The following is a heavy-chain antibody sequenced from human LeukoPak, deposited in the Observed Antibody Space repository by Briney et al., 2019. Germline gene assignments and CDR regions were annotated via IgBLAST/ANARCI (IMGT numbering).Heavy chain of an antibody. CDR2: VSGSGATT. J-gene: IGHJ5*02. Sequence: GGSLRLSCAASGFTFSSYAMSWVRQAPGKGLEWVAAVSGSGATTHYADSVKGRFTISRDNAKNSLYLQMNSLRAEDTAVYYCARSGVVVDALERGVANWFDPWGQGTLVTVSS. V-gene: IGHV3-23*01. CDR1: GFTFSSYA. D-gene: IGHD2-15*01. CDR3: ARSGVVVDALERGVANWFDP.